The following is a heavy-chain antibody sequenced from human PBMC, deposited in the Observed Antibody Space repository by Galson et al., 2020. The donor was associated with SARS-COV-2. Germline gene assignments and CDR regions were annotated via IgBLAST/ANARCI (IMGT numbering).Heavy chain of an antibody. CDR1: GFTFSSYE. CDR2: ISSSGSTI. V-gene: IGHV3-48*03. D-gene: IGHD2-2*01. CDR3: ARDDRIVVVPAAMESYYYGMDV. Sequence: PGGSLRLSCAASGFTFSSYEMNWVRQAPGKGLEWVSYISSSGSTIYYADSVKGRFTISRDNAKNSLYLQMNSLRAEDTAVYYCARDDRIVVVPAAMESYYYGMDVWGQGTTVTVSS. J-gene: IGHJ6*02.